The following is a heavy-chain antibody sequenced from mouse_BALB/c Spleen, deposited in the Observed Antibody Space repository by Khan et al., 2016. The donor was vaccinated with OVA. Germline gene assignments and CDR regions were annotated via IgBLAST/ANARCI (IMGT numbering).Heavy chain of an antibody. CDR2: TNPTNGRT. CDR1: GYTFTSYW. CDR3: ARIKKIVATYFDY. D-gene: IGHD1-1*01. Sequence: QVQLQQPGAELLKAGASVKMSCKASGYTFTSYWMHWVKQRLGQGLEWFAETNPTNGRTYYNEKFKSKATLTVDKSSSTAYMLLSGPTFEDSAVYYWARIKKIVATYFDYWGQGTTLTVSS. J-gene: IGHJ2*01. V-gene: IGHV1S81*02.